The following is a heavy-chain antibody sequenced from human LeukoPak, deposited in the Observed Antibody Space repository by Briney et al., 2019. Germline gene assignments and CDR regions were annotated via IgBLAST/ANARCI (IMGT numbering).Heavy chain of an antibody. CDR1: GFTFSNYG. CDR3: AKVEDGYSLNY. J-gene: IGHJ4*02. Sequence: GGSLRLSCAASGFTFSNYGMHWLRQAPGKGLEGVAFTRYDGRNEYYADSGKGRFTISRDNSKSTLYLQMNSLRVEDTVMYYCAKVEDGYSLNYWGQGTLVTVSP. D-gene: IGHD5-24*01. V-gene: IGHV3-30*02. CDR2: TRYDGRNE.